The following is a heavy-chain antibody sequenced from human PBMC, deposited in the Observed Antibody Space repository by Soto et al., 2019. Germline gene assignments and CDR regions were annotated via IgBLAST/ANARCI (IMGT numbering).Heavy chain of an antibody. CDR3: AKEEDSSGYYRY. V-gene: IGHV3-30*18. D-gene: IGHD3-22*01. Sequence: QVPLVESGGGVVQPGRSLRLSCAASGFTFSSYGMHWVRQAPGKGLEWVAVISYDGSNKYYADSVKGRFTISRDNSKNTLYLQMNSLRAEDTAVYYCAKEEDSSGYYRYWGQGTLVTVSS. CDR2: ISYDGSNK. J-gene: IGHJ4*02. CDR1: GFTFSSYG.